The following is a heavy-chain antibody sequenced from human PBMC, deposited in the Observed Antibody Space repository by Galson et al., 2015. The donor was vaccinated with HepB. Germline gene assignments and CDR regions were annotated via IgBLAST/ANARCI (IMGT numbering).Heavy chain of an antibody. J-gene: IGHJ3*02. Sequence: SLRLSCAASGFTFSSYWMHWVRQAPGKGLVWVSRINSDGSSTSYADSVKGRFTISRDNAKNTLYLQMNSLRAEDTAVYYCAREGIGDAFDIWGQGTMVTVSS. CDR2: INSDGSST. V-gene: IGHV3-74*01. D-gene: IGHD6-13*01. CDR1: GFTFSSYW. CDR3: AREGIGDAFDI.